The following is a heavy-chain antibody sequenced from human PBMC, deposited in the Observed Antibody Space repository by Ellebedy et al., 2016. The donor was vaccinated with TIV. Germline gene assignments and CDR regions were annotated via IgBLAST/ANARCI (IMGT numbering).Heavy chain of an antibody. Sequence: MPGGSLRLSYTVPGASITRNSHYWGWIRQPPGKGLEWIGRFYFSGSTHYNPSLESRVTISIDTPRNDFSLRLTSVTAADTAVYYFARHVSLSDAFDIWGQGTMVAVSS. J-gene: IGHJ3*02. CDR3: ARHVSLSDAFDI. V-gene: IGHV4-39*01. CDR1: GASITRNSHY. CDR2: FYFSGST.